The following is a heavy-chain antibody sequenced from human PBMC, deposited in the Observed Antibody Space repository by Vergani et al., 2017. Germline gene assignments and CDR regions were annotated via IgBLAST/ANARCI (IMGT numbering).Heavy chain of an antibody. CDR2: IYYSGST. CDR3: ARVAPSDYGDYVGPFDY. CDR1: GGSLSRGGYY. D-gene: IGHD4-17*01. V-gene: IGHV4-31*03. J-gene: IGHJ4*02. Sequence: QVQLQESGPGLVKPSQTLSLTCTVSGGSLSRGGYYWSWIRQHPGKGLEWIGDIYYSGSTYYNPSLKSRVTISVDTSKNQFSLKLSSVTAADTAVYYCARVAPSDYGDYVGPFDYWGQGTLVTVSS.